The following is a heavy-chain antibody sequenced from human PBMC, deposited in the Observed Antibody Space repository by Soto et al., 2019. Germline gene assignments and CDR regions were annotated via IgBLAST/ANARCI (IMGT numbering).Heavy chain of an antibody. CDR3: ARRYGSAFDI. CDR2: IYYSGST. Sequence: QVQLQESGPGLVKPSETLSLTCTVSGGSISSYYWSWIRQPPGKGLEWIGYIYYSGSTNYKPSLKSRVTISVDTSKNQFSLKLSSVTAADTAVYYCARRYGSAFDIWGQGTMVTVSS. J-gene: IGHJ3*02. V-gene: IGHV4-59*01. D-gene: IGHD3-10*01. CDR1: GGSISSYY.